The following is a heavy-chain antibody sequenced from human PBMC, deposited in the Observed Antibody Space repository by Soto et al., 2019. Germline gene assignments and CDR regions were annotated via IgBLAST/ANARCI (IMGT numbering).Heavy chain of an antibody. D-gene: IGHD5-12*01. CDR1: GLTFSSYA. V-gene: IGHV3-64D*06. J-gene: IGHJ4*02. CDR2: VRGNGDPP. Sequence: GSLRPSFSASGLTFSSYAMHWVRQAPGKGLEYVSGVRGNGDPPFYADSVKGRFTISRDNSKNTLYLQMSSLSADDKAVYYCVKSRGGNNFDFFDWGQGALVTVSS. CDR3: VKSRGGNNFDFFD.